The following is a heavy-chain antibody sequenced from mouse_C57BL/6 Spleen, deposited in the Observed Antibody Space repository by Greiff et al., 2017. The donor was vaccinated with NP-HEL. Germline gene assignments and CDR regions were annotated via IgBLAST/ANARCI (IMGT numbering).Heavy chain of an antibody. V-gene: IGHV2-3*01. Sequence: QVQLKESGPGLVAPSQSLSITCTVSGFSLTSYGVSWVRQPPGKGLEWLGVIWGDGSTTYHSAPISRLSTSKDNSKSQVFLELNSLRTDDTATYYCAKGIYYYGSSEFYYAMDYWGQGTSVTVSS. J-gene: IGHJ4*01. D-gene: IGHD1-1*01. CDR3: AKGIYYYGSSEFYYAMDY. CDR1: GFSLTSYG. CDR2: IWGDGST.